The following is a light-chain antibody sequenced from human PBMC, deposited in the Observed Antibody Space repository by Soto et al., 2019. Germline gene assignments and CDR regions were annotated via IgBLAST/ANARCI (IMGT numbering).Light chain of an antibody. CDR1: QSVSSSY. J-gene: IGKJ2*01. CDR3: HHYSSWPPYT. Sequence: EIVLTQSPGTLSLSPGERATLSCRASQSVSSSYLAWYQQKPGQAPRLLIYGASTRATGIPARFSGSGSGTEFTLTISSLQSEDFAVYYCHHYSSWPPYTFGQGTKVDIK. CDR2: GAS. V-gene: IGKV3-20*01.